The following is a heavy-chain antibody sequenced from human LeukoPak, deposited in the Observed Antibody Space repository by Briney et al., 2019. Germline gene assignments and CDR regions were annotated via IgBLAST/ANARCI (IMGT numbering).Heavy chain of an antibody. CDR2: ISSSSSYT. V-gene: IGHV3-11*03. CDR1: GFTFSDYY. Sequence: GGSLRLSCAASGFTFSDYYMSWIRQAPGKGLEWVSYISSSSSYTNYADSVKGRFTISRDNAKNSLYLQMNSLRAEDTALYYCASTYCSGGSCYSLSDGRNAFDVWGQGTMVIVSS. D-gene: IGHD2-15*01. J-gene: IGHJ3*01. CDR3: ASTYCSGGSCYSLSDGRNAFDV.